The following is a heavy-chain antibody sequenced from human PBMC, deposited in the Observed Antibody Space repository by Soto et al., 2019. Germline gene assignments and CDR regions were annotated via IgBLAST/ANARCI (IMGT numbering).Heavy chain of an antibody. J-gene: IGHJ3*01. CDR1: GFAFSSYN. V-gene: IGHV3-21*01. CDR3: ARGGLYGDLAGGTTDAFDL. CDR2: INPTGSFM. D-gene: IGHD4-17*01. Sequence: GGSLRLSCAASGFAFSSYNMNWVRQAPGKGLEWVSSINPTGSFMNSADSVKDRFSVSRDNAENYLYLQMNSLRAEDTAVYYCARGGLYGDLAGGTTDAFDLWGPGTLVTVSS.